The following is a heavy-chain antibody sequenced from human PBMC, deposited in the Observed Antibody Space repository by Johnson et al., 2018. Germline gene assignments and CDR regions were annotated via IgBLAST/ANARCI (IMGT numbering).Heavy chain of an antibody. V-gene: IGHV4-30-4*01. CDR1: GVSIITDEYY. D-gene: IGHD3-22*01. Sequence: QVQLQESGPGLVKPSETLSITCTVSGVSIITDEYYWHWLRQPPGKGLEWIGYVYSSAAKYYKPSLKTRISMSRDASKSQFSLNLSSVSAADTAVYYCARVSLFYYDRSGYFDTWGQGILVTVSS. J-gene: IGHJ5*02. CDR3: ARVSLFYYDRSGYFDT. CDR2: VYSSAAK.